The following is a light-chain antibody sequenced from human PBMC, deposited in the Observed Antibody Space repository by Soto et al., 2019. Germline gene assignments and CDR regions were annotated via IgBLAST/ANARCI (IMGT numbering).Light chain of an antibody. J-gene: IGKJ1*01. CDR3: HQYYSYPCT. CDR2: AAS. V-gene: IGKV1-8*01. Sequence: AIRMTQSPSSLSASTGDRVTITCRASQGISSYLAWYQQKPGKAPKLLIYAASTLQSGVPSRFSGSGSGTDFTLTISCLQSEDFATYYCHQYYSYPCTFGQGTK. CDR1: QGISSY.